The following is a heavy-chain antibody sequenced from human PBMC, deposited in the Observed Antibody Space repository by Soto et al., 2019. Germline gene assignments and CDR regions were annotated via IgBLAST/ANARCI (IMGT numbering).Heavy chain of an antibody. CDR3: ARVVRHPLPTIDF. Sequence: QVQLVQSGAEVKEPGASVRVSCKASGYTFTSYDINWVRQATGQGLEWMGWINPESRNTGYAQSFPGRVTLTRDTSISTAYMELTRLRTEDTAVYYCARVVRHPLPTIDFCGQGTLVTVSS. J-gene: IGHJ4*02. CDR2: INPESRNT. CDR1: GYTFTSYD. V-gene: IGHV1-8*01. D-gene: IGHD1-26*01.